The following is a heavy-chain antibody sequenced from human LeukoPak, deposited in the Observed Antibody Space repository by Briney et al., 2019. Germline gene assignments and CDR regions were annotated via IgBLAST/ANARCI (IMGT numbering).Heavy chain of an antibody. CDR3: ARDPYYYNSGSFAAFDI. CDR1: GFTFSTYC. CDR2: IKPDGDEK. V-gene: IGHV3-7*01. D-gene: IGHD3-10*01. Sequence: GRSLRLSCAASGFTFSTYCMTWLRQTPGKGLEWVANIKPDGDEKYYVDSVKGRFTISRDNAKNSLYLQMDSLTAEDTALYYCARDPYYYNSGSFAAFDIWGQGTMVTVSS. J-gene: IGHJ3*02.